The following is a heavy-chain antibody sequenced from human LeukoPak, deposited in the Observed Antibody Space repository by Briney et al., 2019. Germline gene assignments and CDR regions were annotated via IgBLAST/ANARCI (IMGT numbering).Heavy chain of an antibody. D-gene: IGHD3-22*01. CDR3: AGLVGRYSSGLYYYCFDY. Sequence: SETLSLTCTVSDDSISSSSYYWAWIRQPPGKGLEWIGSFYYGGTTHYSPSLKSRVTISIDKSKNQFFLNLSSVTAADTAVYYCAGLVGRYSSGLYYYCFDYWGQGTLVTVSS. CDR2: FYYGGTT. CDR1: DDSISSSSYY. J-gene: IGHJ4*02. V-gene: IGHV4-39*07.